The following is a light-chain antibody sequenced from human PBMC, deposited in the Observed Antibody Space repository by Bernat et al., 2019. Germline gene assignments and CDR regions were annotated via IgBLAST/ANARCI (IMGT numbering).Light chain of an antibody. CDR3: QQRTNWIT. Sequence: EIVLTQSPATLSLSPGERATLSCRASQSVSSYVAWYQQKPGQAPRLLIYDASNRCAGIPARFSGSGSGTDFTLTISSLEPEDFAVYYCQQRTNWITFGQGTRLEIK. V-gene: IGKV3-11*01. CDR2: DAS. CDR1: QSVSSY. J-gene: IGKJ5*01.